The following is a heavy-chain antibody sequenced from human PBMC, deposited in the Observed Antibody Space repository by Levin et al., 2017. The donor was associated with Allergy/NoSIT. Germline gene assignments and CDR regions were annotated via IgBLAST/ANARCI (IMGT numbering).Heavy chain of an antibody. CDR3: AKDRYISGYYRLGDY. D-gene: IGHD3-22*01. Sequence: GGSLRLSCAASGFTFNTYGMYWVRQAPGKGLEWVAVISYDGSNKYYADSVRGRFTISRDNSKNTLYLQMNSLRTEDTAVYYCAKDRYISGYYRLGDYWGQGTLVTVSS. CDR1: GFTFNTYG. V-gene: IGHV3-30*18. J-gene: IGHJ4*02. CDR2: ISYDGSNK.